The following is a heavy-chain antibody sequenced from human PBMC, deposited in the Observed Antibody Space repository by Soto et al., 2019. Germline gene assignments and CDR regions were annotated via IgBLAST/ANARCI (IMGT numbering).Heavy chain of an antibody. V-gene: IGHV3-15*07. D-gene: IGHD5-18*01. CDR1: GVTLTSVG. CDR2: IRSATDGGTT. CDR3: SHGYYQYFNS. J-gene: IGHJ4*02. Sequence: PGGSLILSCAVSGVTLTSVGMNWIRQAPGKGPEWVGRIRSATDGGTTDYAAPVKGRFTISRHDSENTLYLQMNSLKSEDTAVYYCSHGYYQYFNSWGQGTLVTVSS.